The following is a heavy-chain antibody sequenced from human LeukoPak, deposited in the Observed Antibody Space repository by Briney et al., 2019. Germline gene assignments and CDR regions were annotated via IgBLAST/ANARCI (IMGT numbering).Heavy chain of an antibody. CDR3: ARESEAPGDGWFDP. CDR2: IYHSGST. V-gene: IGHV4-38-2*02. D-gene: IGHD2-8*01. J-gene: IGHJ5*02. Sequence: SETLSLTCTVSGYSISSGYYWGWIRQPPGKGLEWIGSIYHSGSTYYNPSLKSRVTISVDRSKNQFSLKLSSVTAADTAVYYCARESEAPGDGWFDPWGQGTLVTVSS. CDR1: GYSISSGYY.